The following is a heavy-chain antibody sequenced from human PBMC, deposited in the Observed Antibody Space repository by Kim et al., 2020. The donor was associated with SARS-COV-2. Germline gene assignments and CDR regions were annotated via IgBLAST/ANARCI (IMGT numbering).Heavy chain of an antibody. D-gene: IGHD6-25*01. CDR1: SGSISSYY. J-gene: IGHJ6*03. CDR3: ARGPRLRYYYYYMDV. Sequence: SETLSLTCTVSSGSISSYYWSWIRQPPGKGLEWIGYIYYSGSTNYNPYSGSTNYNPSLTSRVTISVDTSKNQFSLKLSSVTAADTAVYYCARGPRLRYYYYYMDVWGRGTTVTVSS. CDR2: IYYSGSTNYNPYSGST. V-gene: IGHV4-59*01.